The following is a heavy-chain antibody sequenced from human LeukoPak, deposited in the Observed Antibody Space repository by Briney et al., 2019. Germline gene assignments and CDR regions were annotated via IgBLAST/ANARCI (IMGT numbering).Heavy chain of an antibody. V-gene: IGHV3-48*03. J-gene: IGHJ4*02. CDR2: ISRSGGST. CDR1: GFSFSSYE. Sequence: GGSLRLSCAASGFSFSSYEMTWVRQAPGKGLEWISHISRSGGSTYYADSVKGRVTISRDNAENSLYLQMNSLRDEDTAVYYCARDSNWHYFDYWGQGTLVTVSS. CDR3: ARDSNWHYFDY. D-gene: IGHD6-13*01.